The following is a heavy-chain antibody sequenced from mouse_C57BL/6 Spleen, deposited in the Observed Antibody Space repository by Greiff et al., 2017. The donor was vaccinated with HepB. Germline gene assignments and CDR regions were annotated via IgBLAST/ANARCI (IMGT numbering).Heavy chain of an antibody. CDR3: ASPQTYYSNSYAMDY. CDR1: GFTFSDYG. D-gene: IGHD2-5*01. Sequence: EVQRVESGGGLVKPGGSLKLSCAASGFTFSDYGMHWVRQAPEKGLEWVAYISSGSSSIYYADTVKGRFTISRDNAKNTLFLQMTSLRSEDTAMYYFASPQTYYSNSYAMDYWGQGTSVTVSS. J-gene: IGHJ4*01. CDR2: ISSGSSSI. V-gene: IGHV5-17*01.